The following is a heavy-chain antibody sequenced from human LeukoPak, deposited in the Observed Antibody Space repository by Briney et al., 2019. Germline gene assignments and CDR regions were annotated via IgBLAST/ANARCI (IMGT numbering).Heavy chain of an antibody. CDR2: ISYDGSNK. J-gene: IGHJ4*02. Sequence: GGSLRLSCAAPGFTFSSYAMHWVRQAPGKGLEGGAVISYDGSNKYYADSVKGRFTISRDSSKNTLYLQMNSLRAEDTAVYYCARVLEWELPYFDYWGQGTLVTVSS. CDR3: ARVLEWELPYFDY. V-gene: IGHV3-30*01. CDR1: GFTFSSYA. D-gene: IGHD1-26*01.